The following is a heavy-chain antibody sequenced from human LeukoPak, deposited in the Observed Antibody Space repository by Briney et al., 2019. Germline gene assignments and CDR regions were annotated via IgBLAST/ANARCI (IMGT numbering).Heavy chain of an antibody. J-gene: IGHJ5*02. D-gene: IGHD3-10*01. CDR2: ISGSSSSI. CDR3: ARGPGSGRNYNWFDP. Sequence: KPGGSLRLSCAASGSTFSSYSMNWVRQAPGKGLEWVSSISGSSSSIYYADSVKGRFTISRDNAKNSLYLQMNSLRAEDTAVYYCARGPGSGRNYNWFDPWGQGTLVTVSS. CDR1: GSTFSSYS. V-gene: IGHV3-21*01.